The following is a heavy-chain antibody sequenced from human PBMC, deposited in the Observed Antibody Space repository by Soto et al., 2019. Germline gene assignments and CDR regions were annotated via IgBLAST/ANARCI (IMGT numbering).Heavy chain of an antibody. J-gene: IGHJ4*02. CDR1: GDSVSSNRAA. V-gene: IGHV6-1*01. CDR2: TYYRSKWYD. CDR3: ASEGAASTDYGGNIDY. Sequence: SQTLSLTCAISGDSVSSNRAAWNWIRQSPSSGLEWLGRTYYRSKWYDDYAVSVKGRITINPDTSKNQFSLHLNSVTPEDTAVYYCASEGAASTDYGGNIDYWGPVTLVTVSS. D-gene: IGHD2-15*01.